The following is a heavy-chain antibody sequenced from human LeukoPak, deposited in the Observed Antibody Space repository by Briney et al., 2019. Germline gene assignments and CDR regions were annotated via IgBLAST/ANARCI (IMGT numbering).Heavy chain of an antibody. V-gene: IGHV4-38-2*01. CDR1: GYSISSGYY. D-gene: IGHD3-9*01. Sequence: PSETLSLTCAVSGYSISSGYYWGWIRQPPGKGLEWIGSIYHSGSTYYNPSLKSRVTISVDTSKNQFSLKLSSVTAADTAVYYCVRHPGVLTGYSYYFDYWGQGTLVTVSS. CDR2: IYHSGST. CDR3: VRHPGVLTGYSYYFDY. J-gene: IGHJ4*02.